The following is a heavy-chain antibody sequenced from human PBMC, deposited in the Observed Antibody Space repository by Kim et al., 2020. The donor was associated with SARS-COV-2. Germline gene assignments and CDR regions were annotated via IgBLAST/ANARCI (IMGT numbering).Heavy chain of an antibody. V-gene: IGHV4-38-2*01. CDR1: DHSTSSGYY. Sequence: SETLSLTCAVADHSTSSGYYWGWIRQPPGKGPKWIGSIHQSGSTYYNPSLKSRVFISIDTSKNQFSLRLNSVTAADTAVYYCTSKYYYDSSGYYYADWWGQGTLVTVSS. CDR2: IHQSGST. D-gene: IGHD3-22*01. CDR3: TSKYYYDSSGYYYADW. J-gene: IGHJ4*02.